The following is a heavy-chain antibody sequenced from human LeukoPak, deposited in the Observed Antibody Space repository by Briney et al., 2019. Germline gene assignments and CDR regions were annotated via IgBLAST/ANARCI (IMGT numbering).Heavy chain of an antibody. J-gene: IGHJ3*02. D-gene: IGHD6-13*01. Sequence: GASVKVSCKASGGTFSNYAISWVRQAPGQGLEWMGGIIPIFGTANYAQKFQGRVTITADESTSTAYMELSSLRSEDTAVYYCARKIAAAPDAFDIWGQGTMVTVSP. CDR3: ARKIAAAPDAFDI. CDR2: IIPIFGTA. CDR1: GGTFSNYA. V-gene: IGHV1-69*13.